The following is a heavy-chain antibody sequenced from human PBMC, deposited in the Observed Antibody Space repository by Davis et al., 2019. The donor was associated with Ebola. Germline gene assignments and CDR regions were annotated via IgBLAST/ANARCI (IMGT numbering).Heavy chain of an antibody. CDR3: ASFLMDCTGGVCDRWFDP. CDR2: IYYSGST. D-gene: IGHD2-8*02. Sequence: PSETLSLTCTVSGASISSYYWSWIRQPPGKGLEWIGYIYYSGSTNYNPSLKSRVTISVDTSKNQFSLKLSSVTAADTAVYYCASFLMDCTGGVCDRWFDPWGQGTLVTVSS. J-gene: IGHJ5*02. V-gene: IGHV4-59*01. CDR1: GASISSYY.